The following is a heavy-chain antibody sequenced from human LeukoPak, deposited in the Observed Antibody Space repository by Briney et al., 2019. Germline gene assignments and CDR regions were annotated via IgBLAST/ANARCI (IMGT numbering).Heavy chain of an antibody. CDR1: GVSISSSSYY. D-gene: IGHD1-26*01. Sequence: SETLSLTCTVSGVSISSSSYYWGWIRQPPGKGLEWIGSIYYSGSTYYNPSLKSRVTISVDRSKNQFSLKLSSVTAADTAVYYCARDTPLGYSGSYRRFDYWGQGTLVTVSS. J-gene: IGHJ4*02. CDR2: IYYSGST. V-gene: IGHV4-39*07. CDR3: ARDTPLGYSGSYRRFDY.